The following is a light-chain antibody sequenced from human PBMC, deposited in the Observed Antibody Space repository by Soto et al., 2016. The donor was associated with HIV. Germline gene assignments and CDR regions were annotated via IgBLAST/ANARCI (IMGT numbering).Light chain of an antibody. CDR2: KAS. CDR3: QXYYSYPIT. V-gene: IGKV1-5*03. CDR1: QSISSW. Sequence: DNQMTQSPSTLSASVGDRVTITCRASQSISSWLGWYQQKPGKAPKLLIYKASSLESGVPSRFSRQWIVGQEFNSTPSAACSLMILLTYYCQXYYSYPITFGQGTRL. J-gene: IGKJ5*01.